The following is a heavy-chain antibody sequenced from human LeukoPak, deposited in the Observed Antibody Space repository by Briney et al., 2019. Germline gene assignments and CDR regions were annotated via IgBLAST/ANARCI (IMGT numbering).Heavy chain of an antibody. CDR2: IYDGNT. Sequence: GGSLRLSCAASGFIVSRNYMSRVRQAPGKGLEWVSVIYDGNTYYADSVKGRFTISRDNSKNTLYLQMNSLRAEDTAIYYCAGFVRGLPHWGQGALVTVSS. V-gene: IGHV3-53*01. CDR3: AGFVRGLPH. D-gene: IGHD3-10*01. CDR1: GFIVSRNY. J-gene: IGHJ4*02.